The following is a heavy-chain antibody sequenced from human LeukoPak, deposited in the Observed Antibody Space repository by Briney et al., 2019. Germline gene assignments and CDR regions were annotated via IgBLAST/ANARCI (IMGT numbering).Heavy chain of an antibody. CDR3: ARDALDSYCGGDCYDAFDI. Sequence: GESLQISCKGSGYSFTSYWIGWVRQMPGKGLEWMGIIYPGDSDTRYSPSFQGQVTISADKSISTAYLQWSSLKASDTAMYYCARDALDSYCGGDCYDAFDIWGQGTMVTVSS. J-gene: IGHJ3*02. CDR2: IYPGDSDT. V-gene: IGHV5-51*01. CDR1: GYSFTSYW. D-gene: IGHD2-21*02.